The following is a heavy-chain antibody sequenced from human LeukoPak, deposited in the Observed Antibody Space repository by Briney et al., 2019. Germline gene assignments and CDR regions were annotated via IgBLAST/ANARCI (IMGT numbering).Heavy chain of an antibody. CDR2: FDPEDGET. J-gene: IGHJ3*02. D-gene: IGHD2-15*01. CDR3: ARVRRRDCSGGSCSRGAFDI. V-gene: IGHV1-24*01. Sequence: ASVKVSCKVSGYTLTELSMHWVRQAPGKGLEWMGGFDPEDGETIYAQKFQGRVTMTEDTSTDTAYMELSSLRSEDTAVYYCARVRRRDCSGGSCSRGAFDIWGQGTMVTVSS. CDR1: GYTLTELS.